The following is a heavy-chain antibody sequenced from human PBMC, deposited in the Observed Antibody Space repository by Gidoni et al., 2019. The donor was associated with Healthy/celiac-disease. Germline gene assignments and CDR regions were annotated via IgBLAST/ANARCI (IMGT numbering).Heavy chain of an antibody. Sequence: EVQLLESGGGLVQPGGSLRLSCAASGFTFSSYAMSWVRQAPGQGLEWVSAISGSGGSTYYADSVKGRFTISRDNSKNTLYLQMNSLRAEDTAVYYCAKFASGYCSGGSCYSDLLYGDYGPLDYWGQGTLVTVSS. CDR2: ISGSGGST. J-gene: IGHJ4*02. CDR3: AKFASGYCSGGSCYSDLLYGDYGPLDY. D-gene: IGHD2-15*01. V-gene: IGHV3-23*01. CDR1: GFTFSSYA.